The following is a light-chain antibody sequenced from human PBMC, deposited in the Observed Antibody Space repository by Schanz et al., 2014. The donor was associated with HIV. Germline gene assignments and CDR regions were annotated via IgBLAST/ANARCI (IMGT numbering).Light chain of an antibody. CDR3: LQYNDDVYT. CDR2: EAS. J-gene: IGKJ2*01. CDR1: QSVSDW. V-gene: IGKV1-5*03. Sequence: DIQMTQSPSILSASVGDRITITCRASQSVSDWLAWYQQKPGKAPNLLISEASILESGVPSRFSGSGSGTDFTLTISSLQPDDFATYYCLQYNDDVYTFGQGTKLEIK.